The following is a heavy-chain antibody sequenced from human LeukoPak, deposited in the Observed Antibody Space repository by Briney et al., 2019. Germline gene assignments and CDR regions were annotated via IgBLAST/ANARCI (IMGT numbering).Heavy chain of an antibody. V-gene: IGHV3-74*01. CDR1: GFTFTTYW. CDR3: ARSEYEYGYGHWGLDV. J-gene: IGHJ6*02. CDR2: VKGDGSHT. D-gene: IGHD3-16*01. Sequence: PGGSLRLSCAASGFTFTTYWMHWARHAPGKGLVWVSRVKGDGSHTNNAESVTGRFTISRDNAKNTVYLQMNSLRAEDTAVYYCARSEYEYGYGHWGLDVWGQGTTVTVSS.